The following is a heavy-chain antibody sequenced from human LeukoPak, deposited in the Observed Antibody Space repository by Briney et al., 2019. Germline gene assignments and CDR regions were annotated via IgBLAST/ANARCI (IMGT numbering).Heavy chain of an antibody. CDR1: GYTFATYS. CDR3: ERGHSSGRDYYFDT. J-gene: IGHJ4*02. D-gene: IGHD6-19*01. Sequence: ASVKVFCKTSGYTFATYSINWVRQAPGQGLEWMGWISGYSGSTNYAQKPQGRVTMTTDTSTTTAYMELRSLKSDDTAVYYCERGHSSGRDYYFDTWGQGTLVTVSS. V-gene: IGHV1-18*01. CDR2: ISGYSGST.